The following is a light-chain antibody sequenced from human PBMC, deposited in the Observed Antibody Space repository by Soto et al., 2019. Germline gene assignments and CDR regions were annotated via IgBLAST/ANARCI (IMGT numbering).Light chain of an antibody. J-gene: IGKJ3*01. CDR3: QQYYSYPPFT. Sequence: AIRMTQSPSSFSASTGDRVTITCRASQGISSYLAWYQQKPGKAPKLLIYAASTLQRGVPSRFSGSGSGTDFTLTISCLQSEDFATYYCQQYYSYPPFTFGPGTKVDIK. CDR2: AAS. CDR1: QGISSY. V-gene: IGKV1-8*01.